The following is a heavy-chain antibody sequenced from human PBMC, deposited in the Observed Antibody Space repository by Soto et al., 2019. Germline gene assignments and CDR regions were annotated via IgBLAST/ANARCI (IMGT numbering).Heavy chain of an antibody. Sequence: WGPLRVSCAASGFTFSSYAMSWVRQAPGKGLEWVSAISGSGGSTYYADSVKGRFTISRDNSKNTLYLQMNSLRAEDTAVYYCAKDRDYIWGSYRPTPDYWGQGTLVTVSS. J-gene: IGHJ4*02. CDR2: ISGSGGST. CDR3: AKDRDYIWGSYRPTPDY. CDR1: GFTFSSYA. D-gene: IGHD3-16*02. V-gene: IGHV3-23*01.